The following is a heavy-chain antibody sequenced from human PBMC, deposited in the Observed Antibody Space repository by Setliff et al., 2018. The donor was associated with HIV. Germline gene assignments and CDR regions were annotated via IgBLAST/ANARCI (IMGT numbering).Heavy chain of an antibody. Sequence: PSETLSLTCTVSGGSMSTYYWSWIRQPPGKGLEWIGYIYYSGVTNYNPSLKSRVTISLDTSKNRFSLKLTSVTAADTAVYYCARDTSGGYWGQGTLVTVSS. V-gene: IGHV4-59*01. D-gene: IGHD3-10*01. CDR1: GGSMSTYY. CDR2: IYYSGVT. J-gene: IGHJ4*02. CDR3: ARDTSGGY.